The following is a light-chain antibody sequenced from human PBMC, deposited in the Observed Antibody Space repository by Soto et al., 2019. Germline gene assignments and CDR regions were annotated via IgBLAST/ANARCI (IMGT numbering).Light chain of an antibody. Sequence: EIGMTQSPATLSVSPWERATLSCRASQSVRSSFLAWYQQKPGQAPSLLIYGASTRATGIPARFSGSGSGTEFTLTISSLQSEDFAVYYCQQYKKWPRTFGHGTKVDIK. V-gene: IGKV3-15*01. CDR2: GAS. CDR1: QSVRSSF. CDR3: QQYKKWPRT. J-gene: IGKJ1*01.